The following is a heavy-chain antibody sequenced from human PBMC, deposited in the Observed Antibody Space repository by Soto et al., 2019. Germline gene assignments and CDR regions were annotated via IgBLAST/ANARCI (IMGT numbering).Heavy chain of an antibody. D-gene: IGHD3-10*01. CDR1: GFTVSSNY. CDR2: IYSGGST. Sequence: GGSLRLSCAASGFTVSSNYMGWFRQAPGKGLEWVSVIYSGGSTYYADSVKGRFTISRDNSKNTLYLQVNSLRAEDTAVYYCARDRNNYGSGYFDYWGQGTPVTVSS. CDR3: ARDRNNYGSGYFDY. V-gene: IGHV3-53*01. J-gene: IGHJ4*02.